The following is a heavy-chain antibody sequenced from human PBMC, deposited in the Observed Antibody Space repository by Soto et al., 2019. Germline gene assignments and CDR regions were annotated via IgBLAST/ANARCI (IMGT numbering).Heavy chain of an antibody. Sequence: PGGSLRLSCAASGFTFSGSAMHWVRQASGKGLEWVGRIRSKANSYATAYAASVKGRFTISRDDSKNTAYLQMNSLKTEDTAVYYCTTPPYSSSNYWGQGTLVTVSS. J-gene: IGHJ4*02. V-gene: IGHV3-73*01. CDR2: IRSKANSYAT. D-gene: IGHD6-6*01. CDR1: GFTFSGSA. CDR3: TTPPYSSSNY.